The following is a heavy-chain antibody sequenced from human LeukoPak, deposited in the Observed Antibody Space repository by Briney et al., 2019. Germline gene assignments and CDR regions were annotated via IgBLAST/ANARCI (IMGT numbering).Heavy chain of an antibody. CDR2: SNPRGGST. CDR1: GDTFTSHC. Sequence: GASVKVSCKASGDTFTSHCIHWVRQAPGQGLEWMGISNPRGGSTSHAQKFQGRVTMTTDTSTSTVYMELSSLRSEDTAVYYCARSPAYCSGSTCYGHNWFDPWGQGTLVTVSS. J-gene: IGHJ5*02. CDR3: ARSPAYCSGSTCYGHNWFDP. V-gene: IGHV1-46*01. D-gene: IGHD2-15*01.